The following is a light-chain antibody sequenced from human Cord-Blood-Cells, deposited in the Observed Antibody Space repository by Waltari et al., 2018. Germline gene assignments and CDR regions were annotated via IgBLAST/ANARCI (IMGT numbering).Light chain of an antibody. CDR3: CSYAGSYTFVV. V-gene: IGLV2-11*01. CDR1: SIDVGGYNY. CDR2: DVS. Sequence: QSALTQPRSVSGSPGQSVTISCTGTSIDVGGYNYVSWYQQHPGKAPKLMIYDVSKRPSGVPDRFSGSKSGNTASLTISGLQAEDEADYYCCSYAGSYTFVVFGGGTKLTVL. J-gene: IGLJ2*01.